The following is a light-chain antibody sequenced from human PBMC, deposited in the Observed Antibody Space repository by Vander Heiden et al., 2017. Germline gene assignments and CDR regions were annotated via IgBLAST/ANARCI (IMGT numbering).Light chain of an antibody. J-gene: IGKJ1*01. CDR1: QSLFFRSDDKNY. CDR3: QQYYSTPWT. Sequence: DTVMTQSPDSLAVSLRERATITCRSSQSLFFRSDDKNYLAWFQQKVGQPPKHLIYWASFREPGVPDRFIGSGSGTDFTLTISSLQPEDVAVYYCQQYYSTPWTFGQGTKVEVK. CDR2: WAS. V-gene: IGKV4-1*01.